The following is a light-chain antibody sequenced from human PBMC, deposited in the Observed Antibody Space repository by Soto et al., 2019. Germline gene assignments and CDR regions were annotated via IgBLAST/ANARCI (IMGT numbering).Light chain of an antibody. CDR3: QQRSNWIT. J-gene: IGKJ5*01. CDR1: QSVSSY. Sequence: EIVLTQSPATLSLSPGERATLSCRASQSVSSYLAWYQQKPGQAPRLLIYDASNRATGIPARFSGSGSGTDCTLTISRLEPEDFAVYYCQQRSNWITFGQGTRLEIK. V-gene: IGKV3-11*01. CDR2: DAS.